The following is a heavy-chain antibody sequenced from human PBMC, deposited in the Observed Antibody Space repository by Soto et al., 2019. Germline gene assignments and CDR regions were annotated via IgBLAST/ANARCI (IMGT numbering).Heavy chain of an antibody. CDR3: AKAVGGSYYYLDY. CDR1: GFTFSSYG. V-gene: IGHV3-30*18. D-gene: IGHD1-26*01. Sequence: QVQLVESGGGVVQPGRSLRLSCAASGFTFSSYGMHWVRQAPGKGLEWVAVISYDGSNKYYADSVKGRFTISRDNSKNTLYLQMNSLRAEDTAVYYCAKAVGGSYYYLDYWGQGTLVTVSA. J-gene: IGHJ4*02. CDR2: ISYDGSNK.